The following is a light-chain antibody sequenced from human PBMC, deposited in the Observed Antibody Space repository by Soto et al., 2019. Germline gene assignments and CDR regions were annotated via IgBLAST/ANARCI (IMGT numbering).Light chain of an antibody. J-gene: IGLJ1*01. V-gene: IGLV2-11*01. CDR2: DVS. Sequence: QSALTQPRSVSGSPGQSVTISCTGTSSDVGGYNYVSWYQQHPGKAPKLMIYDVSKRPSGVPDRFSGSKSGNTASLTISGLQAEDDDDYYCCSYAGSYTHYVFGTGTKVTVL. CDR1: SSDVGGYNY. CDR3: CSYAGSYTHYV.